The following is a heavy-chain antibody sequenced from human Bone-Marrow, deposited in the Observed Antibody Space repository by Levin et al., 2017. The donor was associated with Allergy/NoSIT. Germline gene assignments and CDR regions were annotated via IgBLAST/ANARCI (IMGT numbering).Heavy chain of an antibody. CDR2: INSDGSST. CDR1: GLSFDTYW. V-gene: IGHV3-74*01. Sequence: GESLKISCAASGLSFDTYWMHWVRQPPGKGLVRVSRINSDGSSTDYADSVKGRFTISRDNARNTLYLQMNSLRAEDTAVYYCARGWYSFDSWGPGTLVTVSS. CDR3: ARGWYSFDS. J-gene: IGHJ4*02.